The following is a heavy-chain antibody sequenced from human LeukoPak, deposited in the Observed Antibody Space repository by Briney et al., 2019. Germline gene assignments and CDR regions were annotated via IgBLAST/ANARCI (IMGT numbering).Heavy chain of an antibody. CDR3: ARHNTGTNDC. J-gene: IGHJ4*02. V-gene: IGHV5-51*01. CDR2: INPGDSEI. D-gene: IGHD1-1*01. Sequence: GESLKISCKGSGYTFTNSFIAWVRQMPGKGLEWMGVINPGDSEIRYTPSFQGQVTISADRSTSTAYLQWNSLKASDAAMYYCARHNTGTNDCWGQGTLVTVSS. CDR1: GYTFTNSF.